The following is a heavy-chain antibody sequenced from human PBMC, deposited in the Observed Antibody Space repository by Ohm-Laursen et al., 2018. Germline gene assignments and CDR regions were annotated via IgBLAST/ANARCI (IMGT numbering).Heavy chain of an antibody. CDR2: ATGSGRST. CDR1: GFTFSSYA. J-gene: IGHJ5*01. Sequence: SLRLSCSASGFTFSSYAMSWVRQTPKKGLEWVSVATGSGRSTYYTDSVKGRFSISRDNSKNTLYLQMNSLRVEDTAVYYCTKGRSGGTGHGNWFESWGQGALVIVSS. CDR3: TKGRSGGTGHGNWFES. D-gene: IGHD3-10*01. V-gene: IGHV3-23*01.